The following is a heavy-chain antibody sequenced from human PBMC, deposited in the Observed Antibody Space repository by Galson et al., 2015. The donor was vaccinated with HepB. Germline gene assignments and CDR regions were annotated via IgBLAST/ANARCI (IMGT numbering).Heavy chain of an antibody. CDR1: GFTFGDYS. CDR2: ISRTSGTI. Sequence: SLRLSCAASGFTFGDYSMHWVRQAPGRGPEWISYISRTSGTIYYADSVKGRFTISRDNAKNSLYLQMNSLGVEDTAKYYCAKVNAKVSPGQPWSWLDCWGRGTLVTVSS. D-gene: IGHD1-1*01. J-gene: IGHJ4*02. CDR3: AKVNAKVSPGQPWSWLDC. V-gene: IGHV3-48*01.